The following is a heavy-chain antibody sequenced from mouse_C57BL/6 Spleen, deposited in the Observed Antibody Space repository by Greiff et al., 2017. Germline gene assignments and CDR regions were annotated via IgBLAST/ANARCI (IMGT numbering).Heavy chain of an antibody. CDR3: ARSELRAWFAY. Sequence: VQLQQPGAELVMPGASVKLSCKASGYTFTSYWMHWVKQRPGQGLEWIGELDPSDSYTNYNQKFKGKSTLTVDKSSSTAYMQLSSLASEDAAVYYCARSELRAWFAYWGQGTLVTVSA. CDR1: GYTFTSYW. D-gene: IGHD1-1*01. J-gene: IGHJ3*01. CDR2: LDPSDSYT. V-gene: IGHV1-69*01.